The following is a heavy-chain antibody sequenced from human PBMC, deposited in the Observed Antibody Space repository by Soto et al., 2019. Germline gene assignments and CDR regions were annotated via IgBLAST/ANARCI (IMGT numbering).Heavy chain of an antibody. V-gene: IGHV3-30*03. CDR1: AFTFSTYD. CDR2: ISYDASHE. CDR3: GIPSTMTTSEGC. J-gene: IGHJ4*02. D-gene: IGHD4-17*01. Sequence: QVQLVESGGGVVQPGGSLRLSCVASAFTFSTYDMHWVRQAPGKGLEWVTTISYDASHEYYADSAKGRFTISRDNSKYTLFLQMNSLRGEDTAIYYCGIPSTMTTSEGCWGQGTLVTVSS.